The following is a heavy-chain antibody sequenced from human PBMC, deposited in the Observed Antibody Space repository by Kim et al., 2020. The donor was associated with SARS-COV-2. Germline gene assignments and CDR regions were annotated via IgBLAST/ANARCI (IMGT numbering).Heavy chain of an antibody. J-gene: IGHJ4*02. CDR3: ARGVWGGGSSDVDTAS. D-gene: IGHD2-15*01. Sequence: ASVKVSCKASGYTFTGYYMHWVRQAPGQGLEWMGWINPNSGGTNYAQKFQGRVTMTRDTSISTAYMELSRLRSDDTAVYYCARGVWGGGSSDVDTASWGQGTLVTVSS. CDR1: GYTFTGYY. CDR2: INPNSGGT. V-gene: IGHV1-2*02.